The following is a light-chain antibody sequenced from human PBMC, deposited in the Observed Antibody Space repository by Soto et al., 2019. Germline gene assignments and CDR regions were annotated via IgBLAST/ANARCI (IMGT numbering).Light chain of an antibody. CDR3: HQYDNLPRI. CDR1: QSVSNSY. J-gene: IGKJ2*01. V-gene: IGKV3-20*01. Sequence: EIVLTQSPGTLSLSPGERAALSCRASQSVSNSYIAWYQQKPGQAPRLLIYGASSRATGIPERFGGSGSGTNFTLSITRLGPEDFEVYYCHQYDNLPRILGEGTRLETK. CDR2: GAS.